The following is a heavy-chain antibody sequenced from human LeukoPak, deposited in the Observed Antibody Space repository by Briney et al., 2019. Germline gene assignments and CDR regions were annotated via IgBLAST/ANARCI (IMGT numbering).Heavy chain of an antibody. CDR3: ARDWGFGDLYNWFDP. CDR2: INPNSGGT. Sequence: SVKVSCKASGYTFTGYYMHWVRQAPGQGLEWMGWINPNSGGTNYAQKFQGRVTMTRDTSISTAYVELSRLRSDDTAVYYCARDWGFGDLYNWFDPWGQGTLVTVSS. V-gene: IGHV1-2*02. CDR1: GYTFTGYY. D-gene: IGHD3-10*01. J-gene: IGHJ5*02.